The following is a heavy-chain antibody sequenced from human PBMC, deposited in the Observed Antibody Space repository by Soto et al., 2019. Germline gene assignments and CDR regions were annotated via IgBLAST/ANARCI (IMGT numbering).Heavy chain of an antibody. CDR2: ISAYNGNT. J-gene: IGHJ6*02. D-gene: IGHD2-2*02. CDR3: AREMGVVVPAVIPEVDYCYYGLDV. CDR1: GYTFTSYG. Sequence: ASVKVSCKASGYTFTSYGISWVRQAPGQGLEWMGWISAYNGNTNYAQKFQGRVTMTTDTSTSTVYMELRSLRSDDTAVYYCAREMGVVVPAVIPEVDYCYYGLDVWGQVTMFTVSS. V-gene: IGHV1-18*04.